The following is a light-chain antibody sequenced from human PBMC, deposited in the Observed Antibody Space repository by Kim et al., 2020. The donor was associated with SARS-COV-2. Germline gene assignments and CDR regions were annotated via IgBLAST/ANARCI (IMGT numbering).Light chain of an antibody. V-gene: IGKV1-33*01. CDR3: QQYDNLPPFT. Sequence: SVGDRVTITCQASQDISNQLNWYQQKPGKAPKLLIYDASNLETGVPSRFSGSGSGTDFTFTISSLQPEDIATYYCQQYDNLPPFTFGPGTKVDIK. CDR1: QDISNQ. CDR2: DAS. J-gene: IGKJ3*01.